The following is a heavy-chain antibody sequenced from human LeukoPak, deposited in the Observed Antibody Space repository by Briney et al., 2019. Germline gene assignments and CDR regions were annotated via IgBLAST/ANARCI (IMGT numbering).Heavy chain of an antibody. Sequence: GASVKVSCKVSGYTLTELSMHWVRQAPGKGLEWMGGFDPEDGETIYAQKFQGRVTMTEDTSTDTAYMELSSLRSEDTAVYYCATFVVLRGHYYFDYWAREPWSPSPQ. D-gene: IGHD3-10*01. CDR2: FDPEDGET. CDR1: GYTLTELS. J-gene: IGHJ4*02. V-gene: IGHV1-24*01. CDR3: ATFVVLRGHYYFDY.